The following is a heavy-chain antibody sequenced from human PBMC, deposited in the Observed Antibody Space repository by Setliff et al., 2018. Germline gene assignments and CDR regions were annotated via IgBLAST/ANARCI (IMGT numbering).Heavy chain of an antibody. CDR3: AARRGKQGAFDI. Sequence: SVKVPCKASGFTFTSSAMQWVRQARGQRLEWIGWIVVGSGNTNYAQKFQERVTITRDMSTSTAYMELSSLRSEDTAVYYCAARRGKQGAFDIWGQGTMVTVSS. V-gene: IGHV1-58*02. J-gene: IGHJ3*02. D-gene: IGHD3-10*01. CDR1: GFTFTSSA. CDR2: IVVGSGNT.